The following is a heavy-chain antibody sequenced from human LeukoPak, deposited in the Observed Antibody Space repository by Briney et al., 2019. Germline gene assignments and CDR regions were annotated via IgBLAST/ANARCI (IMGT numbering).Heavy chain of an antibody. D-gene: IGHD1-26*01. Sequence: PSETLSLTCTVSGGSISSGVYYWSWIRQPPGKGLEWIGYIYYSGSTYYNPSLKSRVTISVDTSKNQFSLKLSSVTAADTAVYYCARVEPLRYFDLWGRGTLVTVSS. J-gene: IGHJ2*01. CDR2: IYYSGST. CDR1: GGSISSGVYY. CDR3: ARVEPLRYFDL. V-gene: IGHV4-30-4*08.